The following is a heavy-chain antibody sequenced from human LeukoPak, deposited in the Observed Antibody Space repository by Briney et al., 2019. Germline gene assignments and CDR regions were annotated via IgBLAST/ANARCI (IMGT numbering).Heavy chain of an antibody. Sequence: GGSLRLSCSASVFTFSSYAMRWVRQAPGKGLEYGSDIGSNGGSIYYADSVKGRFTISRDNSKTTLYLQMSSKRAEDTAVYYCVKAFRYCSGGSCQDYWGQGTLVTVSS. CDR2: IGSNGGSI. D-gene: IGHD2-15*01. CDR1: VFTFSSYA. CDR3: VKAFRYCSGGSCQDY. J-gene: IGHJ4*02. V-gene: IGHV3-64D*06.